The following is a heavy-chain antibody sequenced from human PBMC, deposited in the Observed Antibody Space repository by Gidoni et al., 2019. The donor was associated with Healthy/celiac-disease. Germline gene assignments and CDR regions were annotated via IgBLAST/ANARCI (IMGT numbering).Heavy chain of an antibody. CDR1: GYTFTSYD. V-gene: IGHV1-8*01. D-gene: IGHD3-3*01. Sequence: QVQLVQSGAEVKKPGASVKVSCKDSGYTFTSYDINWVRQATGQGLEWMGWMNPNSGNTGYAQKFQGRVTMTRNTSISTAYMELSSLRSEDTAVYYCARVAVDRITIFGVVIDYFDYWGQGTLVTVSS. J-gene: IGHJ4*02. CDR2: MNPNSGNT. CDR3: ARVAVDRITIFGVVIDYFDY.